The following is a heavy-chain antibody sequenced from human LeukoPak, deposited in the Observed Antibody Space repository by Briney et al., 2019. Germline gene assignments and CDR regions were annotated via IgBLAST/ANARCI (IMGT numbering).Heavy chain of an antibody. Sequence: ASVKVSCKASGYTFTDYYMHWVRQAPGEGLEWMGWISPNSGGTNYAQKFQGRVTMTRDTSTRTAYMELSRLRSDDTAVFYCARIRGGNNYHFDYWGQGTLVTVSS. CDR3: ARIRGGNNYHFDY. V-gene: IGHV1-2*02. CDR1: GYTFTDYY. CDR2: ISPNSGGT. J-gene: IGHJ4*02. D-gene: IGHD1-26*01.